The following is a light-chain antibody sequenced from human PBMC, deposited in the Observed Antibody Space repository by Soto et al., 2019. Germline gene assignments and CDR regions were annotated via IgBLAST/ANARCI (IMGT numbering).Light chain of an antibody. Sequence: QSALTQPASVSGSPGQSITISCTGTSNDIGAYNYVSWYQQYPGKVPTLLIYEVTFRPSGVSNRFSGSKSGNTASLTISGLQTEDEADYYCGSYASATLIFGGGIKLTVL. CDR2: EVT. J-gene: IGLJ2*01. CDR1: SNDIGAYNY. CDR3: GSYASATLI. V-gene: IGLV2-14*01.